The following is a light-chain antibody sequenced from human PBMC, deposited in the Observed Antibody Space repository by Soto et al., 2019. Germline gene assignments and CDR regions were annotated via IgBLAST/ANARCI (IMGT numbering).Light chain of an antibody. J-gene: IGKJ1*01. CDR1: QSINNNY. CDR3: QQYGGSPRT. V-gene: IGKV3-20*01. Sequence: EILLTQSPGTLSLSPGERATLSCRASQSINNNYLAWYQQKRGQAPRLLIYGASSRATGIPDRFSGSGSGTDFPLTISSLEPEDFAVYYCQQYGGSPRTFGQGTKVEIQ. CDR2: GAS.